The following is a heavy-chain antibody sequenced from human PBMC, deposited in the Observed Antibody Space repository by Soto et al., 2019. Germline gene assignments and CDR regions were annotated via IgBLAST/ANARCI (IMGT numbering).Heavy chain of an antibody. CDR3: ARDHPPYSRVRGWFDP. CDR1: GFTFSDYY. Sequence: GGSLRLSCAASGFTFSDYYMSWIRQAPGKGLEWVSYISSSGSTIYYADSVKGRFTISRDNAKNSLYLQMNSLRAEDTAVYYCARDHPPYSRVRGWFDPWGQGTLVTVSS. J-gene: IGHJ5*02. V-gene: IGHV3-11*01. CDR2: ISSSGSTI. D-gene: IGHD6-13*01.